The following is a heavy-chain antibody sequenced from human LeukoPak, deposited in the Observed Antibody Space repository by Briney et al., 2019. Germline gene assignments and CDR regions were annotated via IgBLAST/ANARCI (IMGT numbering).Heavy chain of an antibody. V-gene: IGHV1-69*05. CDR1: GGTFISYA. Sequence: ASVKVSCKASGGTFISYAISWVRQAPGQGLEWMGGIIPIFGTANYAQKFQGRVTITTDESTSTAYMELSSLRSEDTAVYYCAQGITMVRGVIMSWFDPWGQGTLVTVSS. CDR3: AQGITMVRGVIMSWFDP. J-gene: IGHJ5*02. D-gene: IGHD3-10*01. CDR2: IIPIFGTA.